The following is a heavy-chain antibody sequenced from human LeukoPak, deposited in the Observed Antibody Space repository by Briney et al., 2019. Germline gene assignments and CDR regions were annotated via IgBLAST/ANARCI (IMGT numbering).Heavy chain of an antibody. V-gene: IGHV3-7*03. Sequence: PGGSLRLSCAASGFTFSNYWMSWVRQAPGKGLEWVANTHGSEKYYVDSVKGRFTISRDNAKNSLYLQMNSLRAEDTAMYYCARETPYGSLTFDYWGQGTLVTVSS. CDR2: THGSEK. D-gene: IGHD3-10*01. CDR1: GFTFSNYW. J-gene: IGHJ4*02. CDR3: ARETPYGSLTFDY.